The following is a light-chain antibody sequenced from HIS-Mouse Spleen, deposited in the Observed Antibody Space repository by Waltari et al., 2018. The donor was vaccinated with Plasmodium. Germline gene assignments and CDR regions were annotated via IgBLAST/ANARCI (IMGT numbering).Light chain of an antibody. CDR2: KDS. V-gene: IGLV3-25*03. Sequence: SYELTQPPSVSVSPGQTARITCSGDALPKQYAYRYQQKPGQAPVLVLYKDSERPSGIPERFSGSSSGTTVTLTISGVQAEDEADYYCQSADSSGTYRVFGGGTKLTVL. J-gene: IGLJ2*01. CDR1: ALPKQY. CDR3: QSADSSGTYRV.